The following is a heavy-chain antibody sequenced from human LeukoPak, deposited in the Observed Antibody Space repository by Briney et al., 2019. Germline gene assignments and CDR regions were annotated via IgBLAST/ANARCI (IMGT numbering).Heavy chain of an antibody. CDR1: GGSISSGGYY. J-gene: IGHJ4*02. CDR3: ARGERVVPAAYGY. V-gene: IGHV4-31*03. Sequence: SQTLSLTCTVSGGSISSGGYYWSWIRQHPGKGLEWIGYIYYSGSTNYNPSLKSRVTISVDTSKNQFSLKLSSVTAADTAVYYCARGERVVPAAYGYWGQGTLVTVSS. CDR2: IYYSGST. D-gene: IGHD2-2*01.